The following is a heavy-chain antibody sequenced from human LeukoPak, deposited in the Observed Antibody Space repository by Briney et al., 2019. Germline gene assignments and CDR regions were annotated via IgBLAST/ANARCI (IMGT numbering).Heavy chain of an antibody. CDR1: GFSLSIYG. CDR3: ARASWISTADAVC. J-gene: IGHJ4*02. CDR2: TGLSSSYI. V-gene: IGHV3-21*04. D-gene: IGHD2-2*03. Sequence: PGGSLRLSCAASGFSLSIYGMVWVRQAPGKGLEWIASTGLSSSYIGYADSVKGRFTISRDDSRKTVYLQLNNLRVEDTAIYYCARASWISTADAVCWGQGTQVTVSS.